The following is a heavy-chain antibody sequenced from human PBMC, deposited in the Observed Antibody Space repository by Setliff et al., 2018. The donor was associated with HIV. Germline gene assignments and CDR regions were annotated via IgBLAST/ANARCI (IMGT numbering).Heavy chain of an antibody. Sequence: GGSLRLSCAASGFIFDDYGMSWVRQAPGKGLEWVADIKQDGSKAYYMDSVKGRFTISRDNPKNSLYLQMNSLRTEDTAVYYCARSGGDCSGISCYSLWFDPWGHGTLVTVSS. CDR2: IKQDGSKA. CDR3: ARSGGDCSGISCYSLWFDP. D-gene: IGHD2-15*01. V-gene: IGHV3-7*05. CDR1: GFIFDDYG. J-gene: IGHJ5*02.